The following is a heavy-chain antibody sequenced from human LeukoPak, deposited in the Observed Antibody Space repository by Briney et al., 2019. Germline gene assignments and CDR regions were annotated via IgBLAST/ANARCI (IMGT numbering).Heavy chain of an antibody. CDR2: ISGSAGTT. CDR3: AKVQSMGTILPPFHY. D-gene: IGHD5-24*01. J-gene: IGHJ4*02. V-gene: IGHV3-23*01. CDR1: GFTFSSYA. Sequence: PGGSLRLSCAASGFTFSSYAMSWVRQAPGKGLEWVSAISGSAGTTFYADSVKGRFTISRDNSKNTLYLQVNSVRAADTAVYYCAKVQSMGTILPPFHYWGQGTLVTVSS.